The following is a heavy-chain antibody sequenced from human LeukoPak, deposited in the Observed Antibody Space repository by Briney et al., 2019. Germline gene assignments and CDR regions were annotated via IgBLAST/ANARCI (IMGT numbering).Heavy chain of an antibody. J-gene: IGHJ4*02. Sequence: GGSLRLSCAASGFTFSSYAMHWVRQAPGKGLEYVSAISGNGGNTFYANSVEGRFTISRDNSKNTLYLQMGSLKPEDMAVYYCARESCSGDRCLRYFVNWGQGTLITVSS. CDR1: GFTFSSYA. V-gene: IGHV3-64*01. CDR3: ARESCSGDRCLRYFVN. CDR2: ISGNGGNT. D-gene: IGHD2-15*01.